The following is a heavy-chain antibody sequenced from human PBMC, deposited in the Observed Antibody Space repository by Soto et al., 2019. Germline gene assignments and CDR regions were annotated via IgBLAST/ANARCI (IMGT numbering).Heavy chain of an antibody. CDR1: GYTFTSYW. Sequence: PGESLKISCKASGYTFTSYWIGWVRQMPGKGLEWMGIIYPGDSDSRYSPSFQGRVTISVDRSINIAYLQWSSLKASDTALYYCARGHCSSTTCYKAGFGPWGQGTLVTVS. CDR2: IYPGDSDS. J-gene: IGHJ5*02. CDR3: ARGHCSSTTCYKAGFGP. D-gene: IGHD2-2*01. V-gene: IGHV5-51*01.